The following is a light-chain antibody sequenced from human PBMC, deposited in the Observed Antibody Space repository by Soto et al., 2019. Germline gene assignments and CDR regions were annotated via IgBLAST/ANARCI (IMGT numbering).Light chain of an antibody. CDR2: DVN. CDR1: SSDIGAYNF. V-gene: IGLV2-14*03. Sequence: QSVLTQPASVSGSPGQSITISCTGTSSDIGAYNFVSWYQQHPGKAHLLMLYDVNIRPAGVSNRFSGSKSGNTASLTISGLQAEDEADYYGTSETTSSTMVFGGGTKVTVL. CDR3: TSETTSSTMV. J-gene: IGLJ2*01.